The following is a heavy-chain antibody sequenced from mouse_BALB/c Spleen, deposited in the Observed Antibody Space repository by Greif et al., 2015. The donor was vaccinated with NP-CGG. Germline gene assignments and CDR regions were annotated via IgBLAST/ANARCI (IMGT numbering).Heavy chain of an antibody. CDR3: ARWYYYGYVGFAY. V-gene: IGHV1-14*01. Sequence: EVQLQQSGPELVKPGASVKMSCNASGYTFTSYVMHWVKQKPGQGLEWIGYINPYNDGTKYNEKFKGKATLTSDKSSSTAYMELSSLTSEDSAVYYCARWYYYGYVGFAYWGQGTLVTVSA. D-gene: IGHD1-2*01. CDR2: INPYNDGT. CDR1: GYTFTSYV. J-gene: IGHJ3*01.